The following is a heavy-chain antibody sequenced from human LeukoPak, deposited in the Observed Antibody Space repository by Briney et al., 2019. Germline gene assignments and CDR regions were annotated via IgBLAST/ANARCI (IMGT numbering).Heavy chain of an antibody. J-gene: IGHJ4*02. Sequence: GGSLRLSCAASGFTLSDYYMSWIRQAPGKGLEGVSYISSSSSYTNYADSVKGRFTISRDNAKNSLYLQMNSLRAEDTAVYYCARASYGSGSSPGYWGQGTLVTVSS. V-gene: IGHV3-11*06. CDR1: GFTLSDYY. CDR3: ARASYGSGSSPGY. D-gene: IGHD3-10*01. CDR2: ISSSSSYT.